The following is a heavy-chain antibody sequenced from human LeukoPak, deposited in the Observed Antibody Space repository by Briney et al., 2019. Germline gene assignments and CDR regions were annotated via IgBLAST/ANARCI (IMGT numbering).Heavy chain of an antibody. D-gene: IGHD3-22*01. CDR2: TSHSGST. V-gene: IGHV4-59*01. CDR3: TRGYYDARGDSNPFDI. J-gene: IGHJ3*02. Sequence: SETLSLTCTVSGGPISSSHWSWIRQPPERGLEWIGYTSHSGSTNYKPSLKSRVSISIDTSKNQFSLKLTSVTAADTAMYYCTRGYYDARGDSNPFDIWGQGTMVTVSS. CDR1: GGPISSSH.